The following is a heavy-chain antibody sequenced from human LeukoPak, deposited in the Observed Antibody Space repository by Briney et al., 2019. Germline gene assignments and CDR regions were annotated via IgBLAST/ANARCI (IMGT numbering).Heavy chain of an antibody. Sequence: GGSLRLSCAASGFTFSSYAMHWVRQAPGKGLEWVAAISYDGSNKYYADSVKGRFTISRDNSKNTLYLQMNSLRAEDTAVYYCARVGVAYCGGDCYLGYWGQGTLVTVSS. CDR2: ISYDGSNK. CDR1: GFTFSSYA. D-gene: IGHD2-21*02. J-gene: IGHJ4*02. V-gene: IGHV3-30-3*01. CDR3: ARVGVAYCGGDCYLGY.